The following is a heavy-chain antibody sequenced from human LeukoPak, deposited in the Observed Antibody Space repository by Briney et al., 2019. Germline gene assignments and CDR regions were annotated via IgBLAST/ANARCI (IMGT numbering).Heavy chain of an antibody. V-gene: IGHV3-30*04. Sequence: GGSLRLSCAASGFTFSSYAMHWVRQAPGKGLEWVAVISYDGSNKYYADSVKGRLTISRDNSKNTLYLQMNRLRAEDTAVYYCARDPHIIGQSGWTYWGQRNLVTVSS. D-gene: IGHD6-19*01. CDR3: ARDPHIIGQSGWTY. CDR1: GFTFSSYA. CDR2: ISYDGSNK. J-gene: IGHJ4*02.